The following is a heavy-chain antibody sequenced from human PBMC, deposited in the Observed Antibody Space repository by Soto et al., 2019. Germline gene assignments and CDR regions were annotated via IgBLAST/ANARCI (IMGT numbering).Heavy chain of an antibody. J-gene: IGHJ4*02. Sequence: QVQLVESGGGVVQPGRSLRLSCAASGFTFSSYGMHWVRQAPGKGLEWVAVISYDGSNKYYADSVKGRFTSSRDNSKNTLYLQMNSLRAEGTAVYYCAKGYSYSVCDYWGEGTLVTVSS. CDR1: GFTFSSYG. CDR3: AKGYSYSVCDY. CDR2: ISYDGSNK. D-gene: IGHD5-18*01. V-gene: IGHV3-30*18.